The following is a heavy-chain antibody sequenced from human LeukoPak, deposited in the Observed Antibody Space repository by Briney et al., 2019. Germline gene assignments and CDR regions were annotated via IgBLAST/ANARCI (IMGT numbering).Heavy chain of an antibody. Sequence: ASVKVSCKASGYTFTGYYMHWVRQAPGQGLEWMGWISPNSGGTNYAQKFQGRVTMTRDTSISTAYMELSSLRSEDTAVYYCARGRWLQLIGDNWFDPWGQGTLVTVSS. D-gene: IGHD5-24*01. CDR1: GYTFTGYY. CDR3: ARGRWLQLIGDNWFDP. V-gene: IGHV1-2*02. J-gene: IGHJ5*02. CDR2: ISPNSGGT.